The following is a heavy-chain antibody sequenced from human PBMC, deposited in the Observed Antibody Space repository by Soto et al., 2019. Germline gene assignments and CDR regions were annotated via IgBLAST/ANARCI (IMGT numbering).Heavy chain of an antibody. CDR2: INHSGST. CDR3: ARCASYRQFVY. CDR1: GRSFRGYY. V-gene: IGHV4-34*01. D-gene: IGHD3-10*01. J-gene: IGHJ4*02. Sequence: WKTLSLTFAVYGRSFRGYYWSWIRQPPGKGLEWIGEINHSGSTNDNASLKKRVTTSLDTSPNQLSPKLSSVTAAGTPVYYSARCASYRQFVYWGQGPLVTV.